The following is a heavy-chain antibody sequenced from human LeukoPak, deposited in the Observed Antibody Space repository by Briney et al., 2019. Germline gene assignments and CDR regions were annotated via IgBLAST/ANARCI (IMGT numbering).Heavy chain of an antibody. CDR3: ATDALELRAFDI. D-gene: IGHD1-7*01. Sequence: ASVKVSCKVSGYTLTELSMHWVRQAPGKGLEWMGGFDPEDGETIYAQKFQGRVTMTEDTSTDTAYMELSSLRSEDTAVYYCATDALELRAFDIWGQGTMVTVSS. V-gene: IGHV1-24*01. J-gene: IGHJ3*02. CDR1: GYTLTELS. CDR2: FDPEDGET.